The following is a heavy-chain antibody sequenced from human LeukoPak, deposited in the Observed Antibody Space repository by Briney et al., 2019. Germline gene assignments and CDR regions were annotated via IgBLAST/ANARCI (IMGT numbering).Heavy chain of an antibody. CDR2: IYHSGST. CDR1: GGSISSSNW. CDR3: AREAYSPYYYYYYMDV. D-gene: IGHD4-11*01. V-gene: IGHV4-4*02. J-gene: IGHJ6*03. Sequence: PSETMSLTCAVSGGSISSSNWWSWVRQPPGKGLEWIGEIYHSGSTNYNPSLKSRVTISVDKSKNQFSLKLSSVTAADTAVYYCAREAYSPYYYYYYMDVWGKGTTVTVSS.